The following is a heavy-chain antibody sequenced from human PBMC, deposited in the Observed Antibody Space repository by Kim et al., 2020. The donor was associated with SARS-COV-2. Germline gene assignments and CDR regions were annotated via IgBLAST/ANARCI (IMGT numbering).Heavy chain of an antibody. V-gene: IGHV1-24*01. Sequence: ASVKVSCKVSGYTLTELSMHWVRRAPGKGLEWMGGFDPEDGETIYAQKFQGRVTMTEDTSTDTAYMELSSLRSEDTAVYYCATEGGGATRNYYYYGMDVWGQGTTVTVSS. J-gene: IGHJ6*02. D-gene: IGHD1-26*01. CDR1: GYTLTELS. CDR2: FDPEDGET. CDR3: ATEGGGATRNYYYYGMDV.